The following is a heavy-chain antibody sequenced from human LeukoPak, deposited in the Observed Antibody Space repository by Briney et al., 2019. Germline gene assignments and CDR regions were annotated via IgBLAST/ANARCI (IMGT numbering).Heavy chain of an antibody. CDR1: GFTFGDYS. J-gene: IGHJ6*04. CDR3: TRDHDFWSGPLDV. Sequence: GGSLRLSCTGSGFTFGDYSMSWFRQAPGKGLEWVGFIRRKGYGGTTEYAASVKGRFTISRDDSKSTAYLQMDSLKTEDTAVYYCTRDHDFWSGPLDVWGTGTTVTVSS. D-gene: IGHD3-3*01. CDR2: IRRKGYGGTT. V-gene: IGHV3-49*03.